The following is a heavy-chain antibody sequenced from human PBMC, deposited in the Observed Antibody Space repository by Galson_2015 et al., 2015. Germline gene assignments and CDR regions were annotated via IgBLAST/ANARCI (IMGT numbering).Heavy chain of an antibody. CDR3: ARIVGATTRDDAFDI. CDR2: ISWNGGYI. CDR1: GFTFDDYA. V-gene: IGHV3-9*01. Sequence: SLRLSCAASGFTFDDYAMHWVRQAPGKGLEWVSGISWNGGYIDYADSMKGRFTISRDNAKNSLYLQMNSLKSEDTALYYCARIVGATTRDDAFDIWGQGTMVTVSS. D-gene: IGHD1-26*01. J-gene: IGHJ3*02.